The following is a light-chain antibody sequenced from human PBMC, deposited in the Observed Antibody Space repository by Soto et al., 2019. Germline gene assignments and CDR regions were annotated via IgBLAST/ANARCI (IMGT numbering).Light chain of an antibody. V-gene: IGKV1-39*01. J-gene: IGKJ1*01. Sequence: DIQMTQSPSSLSASVGDRVTITCRASRSASYYLNWYQHKPGQAPKVVIYAASTLQSGVPSRFSGSGSGTDFTLTISSLQPEDFATYYCQQSYSHPWTFGLGTKVDLK. CDR3: QQSYSHPWT. CDR2: AAS. CDR1: RSASYY.